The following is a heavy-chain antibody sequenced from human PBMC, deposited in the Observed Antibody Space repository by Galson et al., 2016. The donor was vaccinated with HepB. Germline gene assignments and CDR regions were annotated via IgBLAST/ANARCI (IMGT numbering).Heavy chain of an antibody. V-gene: IGHV3-53*01. D-gene: IGHD3-22*01. CDR1: GFLINSNY. Sequence: SLRLSCAASGFLINSNYMSWVRQAPGKGLEWVSIIYSGGSIKYADPAMGRFTVSSDTSKILMFLQMNSLEAEDTAMYFCARGYTSGVPFWWGQGTPVTVSS. J-gene: IGHJ4*02. CDR2: IYSGGSI. CDR3: ARGYTSGVPFW.